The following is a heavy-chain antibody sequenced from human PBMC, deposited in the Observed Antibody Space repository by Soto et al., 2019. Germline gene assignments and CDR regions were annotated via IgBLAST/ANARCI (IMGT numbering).Heavy chain of an antibody. J-gene: IGHJ2*01. CDR1: GGSFSGYY. CDR3: ARGRGDGYNQDWYFDL. D-gene: IGHD3-10*01. Sequence: SLTCAVYGGSFSGYYCSWIRQPPGKGLEWIGEINNSGSTNYNPSLKSRVSISVGTSNNQFSLKLSSVTAADTAVYYCARGRGDGYNQDWYFDLWGRGTLVTVSS. V-gene: IGHV4-34*01. CDR2: INNSGST.